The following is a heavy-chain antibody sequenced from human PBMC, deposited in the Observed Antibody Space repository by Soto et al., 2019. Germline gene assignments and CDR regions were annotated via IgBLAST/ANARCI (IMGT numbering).Heavy chain of an antibody. CDR3: VHYTTDTYVVV. D-gene: IGHD5-18*01. CDR1: GFSLYTRGVG. Sequence: QITLKESSPTLVKPTQTLTLTCSFSGFSLYTRGVGVVWIRQPPRKALEWLALLYWDDTLRYNPSLKNTLTIANDTSENRVVLTVTDMGLVYTGTYFCVHYTTDTYVVVWVKGATVTVSS. J-gene: IGHJ6*04. V-gene: IGHV2-5*02. CDR2: LYWDDTL.